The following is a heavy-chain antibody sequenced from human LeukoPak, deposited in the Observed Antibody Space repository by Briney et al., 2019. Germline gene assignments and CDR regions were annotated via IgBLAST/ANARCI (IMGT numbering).Heavy chain of an antibody. CDR1: GGSISSSSYY. J-gene: IGHJ5*02. V-gene: IGHV4-39*01. D-gene: IGHD3-3*01. Sequence: SETLSLTCTVSGGSISSSSYYWGWIRQPPGKGLEWIGSIYYSGSTYYNPSLKSRVTICVDTSKNQFSLKLTSVTAAALAVSYCVGSGFDFWSVYYPWGQGTLVTVPS. CDR3: VGSGFDFWSVYYP. CDR2: IYYSGST.